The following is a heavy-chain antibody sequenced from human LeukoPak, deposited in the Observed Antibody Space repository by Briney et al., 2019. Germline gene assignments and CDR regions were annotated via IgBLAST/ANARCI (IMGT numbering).Heavy chain of an antibody. CDR2: IYYSGST. CDR1: GGSIRSYY. J-gene: IGHJ4*02. Sequence: TETLSLTCTVSGGSIRSYYWSGIRQPPGKGLEWIGYIYYSGSTNYNPSLKSRVTISVDTSKNQFSLKLSSVTAADTAVYYCARDGDGYNPFDYWGQGTLVTVSS. V-gene: IGHV4-59*01. CDR3: ARDGDGYNPFDY. D-gene: IGHD5-24*01.